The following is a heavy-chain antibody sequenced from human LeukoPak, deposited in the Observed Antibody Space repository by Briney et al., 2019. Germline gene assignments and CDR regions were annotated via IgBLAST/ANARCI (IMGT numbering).Heavy chain of an antibody. CDR1: GFTFSSYW. CDR2: IKSDGSST. J-gene: IGHJ4*02. D-gene: IGHD1-1*01. V-gene: IGHV3-74*01. CDR3: ARGNSASPFFDY. Sequence: GGSLRLSCAASGFTFSSYWMHWVRQAPGKGLVWVSRIKSDGSSTSYADSVKGRFTISRDNSKNTLYLQMNSLRAEDTAVYYCARGNSASPFFDYWGQGTLVTVSS.